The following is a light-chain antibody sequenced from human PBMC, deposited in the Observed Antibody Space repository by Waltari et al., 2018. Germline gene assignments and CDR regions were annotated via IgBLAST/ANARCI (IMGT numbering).Light chain of an antibody. CDR1: QSVLYSTNNKTY. CDR2: WAS. J-gene: IGKJ2*02. Sequence: DIVMTQSPDSLAVSLGERSTINCKSSQSVLYSTNNKTYLAWYQQKPGQPPKLLIYWASTRESGVPDRFSGSGSGTDFTLTISSLQAEDVAVYYCQQYYSTPWGT. CDR3: QQYYSTPWGT. V-gene: IGKV4-1*01.